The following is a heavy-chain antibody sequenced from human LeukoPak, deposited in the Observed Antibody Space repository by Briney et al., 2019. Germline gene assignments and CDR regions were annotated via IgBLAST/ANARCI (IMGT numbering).Heavy chain of an antibody. CDR2: ISAYNGNT. CDR1: GYTFTSYG. J-gene: IGHJ4*02. Sequence: ASVKVSCKASGYTFTSYGISWVRPAPGQGREWMGWISAYNGNTNYAQKLQGRVTMTTDTSTSTAYMELRSLRSDDTAVYYCARGDEFLEWLLFDYWGQGTLVTVPS. CDR3: ARGDEFLEWLLFDY. D-gene: IGHD3-3*01. V-gene: IGHV1-18*01.